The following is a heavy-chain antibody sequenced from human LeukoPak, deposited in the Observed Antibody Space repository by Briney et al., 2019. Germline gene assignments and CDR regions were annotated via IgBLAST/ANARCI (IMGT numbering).Heavy chain of an antibody. CDR2: MNPNSGST. Sequence: ASVKVSCKASGYTFTNYDINWVRQATGQGLEWMGWMNPNSGSTGYPQKFRGRVTMTRDTSIGTAYMELSSLRSEDTAVYYCAKDLATMIVVVITRTGNAFDIWGQGTMVTVSS. J-gene: IGHJ3*02. V-gene: IGHV1-8*02. CDR3: AKDLATMIVVVITRTGNAFDI. CDR1: GYTFTNYD. D-gene: IGHD3-22*01.